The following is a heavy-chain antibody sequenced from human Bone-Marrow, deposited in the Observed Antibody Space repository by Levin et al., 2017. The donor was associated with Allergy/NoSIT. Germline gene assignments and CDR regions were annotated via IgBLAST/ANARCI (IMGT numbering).Heavy chain of an antibody. CDR1: GFTFSNAW. J-gene: IGHJ4*02. Sequence: KSGGSLRLSCAASGFTFSNAWMSWVRQAPGKGLEWVGRVKSKTDGGTTDYAAPVKGRLTIARDDSKNTLYLEMNSLKTEDTAVYYCTTDRYCSGGSCYNGRRGLVYWGQGTLVTVSS. V-gene: IGHV3-15*01. D-gene: IGHD2-15*01. CDR2: VKSKTDGGTT. CDR3: TTDRYCSGGSCYNGRRGLVY.